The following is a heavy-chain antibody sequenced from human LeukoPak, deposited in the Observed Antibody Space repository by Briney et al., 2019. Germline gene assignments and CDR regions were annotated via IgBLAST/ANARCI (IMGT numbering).Heavy chain of an antibody. CDR3: ARETADLGRSLDS. J-gene: IGHJ4*02. CDR1: GGSISSYF. CDR2: IYTSGIT. D-gene: IGHD1-26*01. V-gene: IGHV4-4*07. Sequence: PSETPSLTCTVSGGSISSYFWSWIRQPAGKGLEWIGRIYTSGITNSNPSLKSRVTMSLDTSKDQFSLNLTSVTAADTAVYFCARETADLGRSLDSWGQGTLVTVSS.